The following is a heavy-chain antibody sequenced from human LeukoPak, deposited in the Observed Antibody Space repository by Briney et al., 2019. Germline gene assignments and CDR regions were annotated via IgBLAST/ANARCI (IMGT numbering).Heavy chain of an antibody. Sequence: SETLSLTCAVYGGSFSGYYWSWIRQPPGKGLEWLGEINHSGSTNYNPSLKSRVTISVDTSKNQFSLKLSSVTAADTAVYYCATMARGAFDSWGQGTMVTVSP. CDR3: ATMARGAFDS. V-gene: IGHV4-34*01. D-gene: IGHD3-10*01. CDR1: GGSFSGYY. J-gene: IGHJ3*02. CDR2: INHSGST.